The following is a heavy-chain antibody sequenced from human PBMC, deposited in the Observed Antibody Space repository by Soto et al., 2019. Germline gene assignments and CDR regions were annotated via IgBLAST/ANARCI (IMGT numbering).Heavy chain of an antibody. V-gene: IGHV3-15*07. Sequence: EVQLVESGGGLVKPGGSLRLSCAASGFTFSNAWMSWVLQAPGKGLEWVGRIKSNTDGGTTDYAAPVKGRFTISRDDSKNTLYLQMNSLKTEDTAVYYCNTLGYCSGGSCYSAGPDYWGQGTLVTVSS. CDR1: GFTFSNAW. CDR2: IKSNTDGGTT. CDR3: NTLGYCSGGSCYSAGPDY. D-gene: IGHD2-15*01. J-gene: IGHJ4*02.